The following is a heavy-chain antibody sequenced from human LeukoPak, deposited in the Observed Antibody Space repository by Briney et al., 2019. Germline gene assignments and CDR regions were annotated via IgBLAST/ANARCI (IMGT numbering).Heavy chain of an antibody. CDR2: IYYSGST. D-gene: IGHD3-22*01. V-gene: IGHV4-59*01. CDR1: GGSISSYY. Sequence: SDTLSLTCTVSGGSISSYYWSWIRQPPGKGLEWIGYIYYSGSTNYSPSLKSRVTISVDTSKNQFSLKLRSVTAADTAVYYCARGSSGYYHRYFDYWGQGTLVTVSS. CDR3: ARGSSGYYHRYFDY. J-gene: IGHJ4*02.